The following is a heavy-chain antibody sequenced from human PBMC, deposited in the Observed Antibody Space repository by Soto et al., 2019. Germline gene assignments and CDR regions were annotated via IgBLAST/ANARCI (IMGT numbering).Heavy chain of an antibody. CDR2: ISGSGGST. CDR3: AKVVSPNRDFWSGSHYYGMDV. CDR1: GFTFSSYA. Sequence: GGSLRLSCAASGFTFSSYAMSWVRQAPGKGLEWVSAISGSGGSTYYADSVKGRFTISRDNSKNTLYLQMNSLRAEDTAVYYCAKVVSPNRDFWSGSHYYGMDVWGQGTTVTVSS. J-gene: IGHJ6*02. V-gene: IGHV3-23*01. D-gene: IGHD3-3*01.